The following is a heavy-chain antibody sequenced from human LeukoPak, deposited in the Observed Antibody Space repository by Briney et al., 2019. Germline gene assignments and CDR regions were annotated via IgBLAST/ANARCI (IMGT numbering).Heavy chain of an antibody. CDR1: GYSFTSYW. J-gene: IGHJ6*04. CDR2: IYPGDSDT. CDR3: ARVYNWNGGDYYYGMDV. Sequence: GESLKISCKGSGYSFTSYWIGWVRQMPGKGLEWMGIIYPGDSDTRYSPSFQGQVTISADKSISTAYLQWSSLKASDTAMYYCARVYNWNGGDYYYGMDVWGKGTTVTVSS. V-gene: IGHV5-51*01. D-gene: IGHD1-1*01.